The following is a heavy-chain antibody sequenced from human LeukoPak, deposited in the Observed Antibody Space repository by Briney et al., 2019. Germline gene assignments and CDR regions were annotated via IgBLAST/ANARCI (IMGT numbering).Heavy chain of an antibody. D-gene: IGHD3-22*01. J-gene: IGHJ5*01. CDR1: GDSFVSCW. Sequence: GEGLKISGRGSGDSFVSCWIAGWRRLPEKGLEGRVMIYPADDDTRYSPAFQGEVTIPADKSISTASLQCSSLTAPDTAMYYCPRHEGYYDDNSGYSPMGFDFWGQGTLVTVSS. V-gene: IGHV5-51*01. CDR2: IYPADDDT. CDR3: PRHEGYYDDNSGYSPMGFDF.